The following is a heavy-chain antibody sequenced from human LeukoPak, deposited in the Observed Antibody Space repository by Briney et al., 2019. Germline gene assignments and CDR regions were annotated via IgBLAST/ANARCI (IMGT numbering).Heavy chain of an antibody. CDR1: GGSISSYY. J-gene: IGHJ4*02. CDR2: IYTSGST. V-gene: IGHV4-4*09. D-gene: IGHD1-26*01. CDR3: ARRASGSYSFDY. Sequence: SETLSFTCTVSGGSISSYYWSWIRQPPGKGLEWIGYIYTSGSTNYNPSLKSRVTISVDTSKNQFSLKLSSVTAADTAVYYCARRASGSYSFDYWGQGTLVTVSS.